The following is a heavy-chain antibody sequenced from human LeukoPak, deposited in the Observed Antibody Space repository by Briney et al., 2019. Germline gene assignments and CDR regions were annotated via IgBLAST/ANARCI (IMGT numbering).Heavy chain of an antibody. D-gene: IGHD3-22*01. CDR1: GFTFSSYG. V-gene: IGHV3-33*06. Sequence: PGRSLRLSCAASGFTFSSYGMHWVRQAPGKGLEWVAVIWYDGSNKYYADSVKGRFTISRDNSKNTLYLQMNSLRAEDTAVYYCAKVDSMIVELGAFDIWGQGTMVTASS. CDR2: IWYDGSNK. J-gene: IGHJ3*02. CDR3: AKVDSMIVELGAFDI.